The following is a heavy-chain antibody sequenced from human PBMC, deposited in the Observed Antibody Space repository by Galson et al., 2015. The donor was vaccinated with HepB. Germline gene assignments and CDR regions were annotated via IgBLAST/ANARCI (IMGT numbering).Heavy chain of an antibody. D-gene: IGHD3-10*01. CDR1: GYTFTGYY. CDR2: INPNSGGT. CDR3: ASRNYYGSGSYSYDPFDY. J-gene: IGHJ4*02. Sequence: SVKVSCKASGYTFTGYYMHWVRQAPGQGLEWMGRINPNSGGTNYAQKFQGRVTMTRDTSISTAYMELSRLRSDDTAVYYCASRNYYGSGSYSYDPFDYWGQGTLVTVSS. V-gene: IGHV1-2*06.